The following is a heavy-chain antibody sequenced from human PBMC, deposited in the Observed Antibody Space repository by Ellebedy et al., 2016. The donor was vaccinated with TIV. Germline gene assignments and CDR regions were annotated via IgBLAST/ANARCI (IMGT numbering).Heavy chain of an antibody. Sequence: GESLKISCAASGFTFGFSFSRYAMSWVRQAPGKGLEWVSAISGSGGSIYYADSVKGRFTISRDNSKNTLYLQLNSLRAEDAALYYCARTSTTTTFGASDFWGQGTMVTVSS. D-gene: IGHD3-16*01. J-gene: IGHJ3*01. CDR3: ARTSTTTTFGASDF. V-gene: IGHV3-23*01. CDR2: ISGSGGSI. CDR1: GFTFGFSFSRYA.